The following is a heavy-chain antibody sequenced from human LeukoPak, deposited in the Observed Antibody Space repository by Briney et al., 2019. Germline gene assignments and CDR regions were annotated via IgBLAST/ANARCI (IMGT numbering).Heavy chain of an antibody. J-gene: IGHJ4*02. CDR3: ARVSPRKWIQLWSFDY. CDR1: GGSISSYY. Sequence: SETLSLTCTVSGGSISSYYWSWIRQPPGKGLEWIGYIYYSGSTNYNPSLTSRVTISVDTSKNQFSLKLSSVTAADTAVYYCARVSPRKWIQLWSFDYWGQGTLVTVSS. D-gene: IGHD5-18*01. CDR2: IYYSGST. V-gene: IGHV4-59*01.